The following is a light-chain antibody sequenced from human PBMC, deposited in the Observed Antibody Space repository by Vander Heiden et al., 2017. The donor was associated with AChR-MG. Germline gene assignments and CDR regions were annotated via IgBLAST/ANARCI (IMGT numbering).Light chain of an antibody. CDR2: DVN. J-gene: IGLJ3*02. CDR1: SSDVGGYTY. V-gene: IGLV2-8*01. CDR3: SSYGGSSWV. Sequence: QSALTQPPSASGSPGQSVTISCTGTSSDVGGYTYVSWYQQHPGKAPKFMIYDVNKRPSGVPDRFSASESGNTASLTVSGLQAEDEADYYCSSYGGSSWVFGGGTKLTVL.